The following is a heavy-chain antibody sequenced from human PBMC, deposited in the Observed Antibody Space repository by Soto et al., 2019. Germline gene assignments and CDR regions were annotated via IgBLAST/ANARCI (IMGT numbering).Heavy chain of an antibody. J-gene: IGHJ4*02. V-gene: IGHV4-30-4*01. Sequence: QVQLQESGPGLVKPSQTLSLTCTVSGGSISSGDYYWSWIRQPPGKGLEWIGYIYYSGSTYYNPSVKSRVTISVDTSKNQFSLKLSSVTAADTAVYYCARAPFGALRHLDYWGQGTLVTVSS. CDR1: GGSISSGDYY. D-gene: IGHD3-10*01. CDR2: IYYSGST. CDR3: ARAPFGALRHLDY.